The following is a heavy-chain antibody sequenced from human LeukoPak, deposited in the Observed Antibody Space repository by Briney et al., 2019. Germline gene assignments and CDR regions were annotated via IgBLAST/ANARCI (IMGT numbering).Heavy chain of an antibody. CDR2: IYTRGST. V-gene: IGHV4-4*07. D-gene: IGHD3-22*01. Sequence: SETLSLTCTVSGGSITSYYWSWIRQPAGKGLEWIGRIYTRGSTKYSPSLKSRVTLSVDTSKNQFSLRLSSVTAAGTAVYYCAGEGHYYDDTGYYYGGEDYWGQGTLVTVSS. CDR1: GGSITSYY. CDR3: AGEGHYYDDTGYYYGGEDY. J-gene: IGHJ4*02.